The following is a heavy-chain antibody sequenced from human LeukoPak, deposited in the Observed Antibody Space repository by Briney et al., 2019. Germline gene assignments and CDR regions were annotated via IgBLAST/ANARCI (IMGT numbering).Heavy chain of an antibody. V-gene: IGHV4-4*07. Sequence: SETLSLTCNVSGGSISRYYWSWIRQPAGKGLEWIGRVYTSGSTNYNPSLKSRVTMSVETSKSQFSLKLRSVTAADTAIYYCARGGEVGGTGSRFDYWGQGTLVTVSS. CDR2: VYTSGST. CDR3: ARGGEVGGTGSRFDY. J-gene: IGHJ4*02. D-gene: IGHD1-26*01. CDR1: GGSISRYY.